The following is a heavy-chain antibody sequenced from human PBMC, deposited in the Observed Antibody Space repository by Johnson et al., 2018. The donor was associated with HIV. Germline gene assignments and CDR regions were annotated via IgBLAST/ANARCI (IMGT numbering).Heavy chain of an antibody. CDR2: ITWRGHDT. D-gene: IGHD4-17*01. CDR1: GFTFDDYG. CDR3: ARGRGYGAERGALDN. V-gene: IGHV3-20*04. J-gene: IGHJ3*02. Sequence: VQLVESGGGVVQPGGSLRLSCAASGFTFDDYGMNWVRQVPGKGLEWVSGITWRGHDTAYSDSVKGRFTISRDNAKNSLYLQMNGRRDEDTAWYYCARGRGYGAERGALDNWGQGTMVTVSA.